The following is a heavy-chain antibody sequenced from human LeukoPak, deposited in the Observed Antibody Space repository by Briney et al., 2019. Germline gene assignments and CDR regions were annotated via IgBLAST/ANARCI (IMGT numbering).Heavy chain of an antibody. D-gene: IGHD1-26*01. CDR1: GGSISSSSYY. CDR2: IYYSGST. J-gene: IGHJ4*02. V-gene: IGHV4-39*07. Sequence: SETLSLTCTVSGGSISSSSYYWGWIRQPPGKGLEWIGSIYYSGSTYYNPSLKSRVTISVDTSKNQFSLKLSSVTAADTAVYYCARDPSPGYSGSYWGQGTLVTVSS. CDR3: ARDPSPGYSGSY.